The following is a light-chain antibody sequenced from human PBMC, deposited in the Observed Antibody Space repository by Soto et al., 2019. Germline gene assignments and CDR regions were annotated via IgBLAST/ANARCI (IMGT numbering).Light chain of an antibody. CDR2: DAS. Sequence: EIVLTQSPATLSLSPGERATLSCRASQTVSSRFLAWYQQKPGQAPRLLIYDASNRATGIPARFSGSGSGTDFTLTISSLEPEDFGVYYCQQRSNWPPVTFGGGTKVDIK. J-gene: IGKJ4*01. V-gene: IGKV3-11*01. CDR1: QTVSSRF. CDR3: QQRSNWPPVT.